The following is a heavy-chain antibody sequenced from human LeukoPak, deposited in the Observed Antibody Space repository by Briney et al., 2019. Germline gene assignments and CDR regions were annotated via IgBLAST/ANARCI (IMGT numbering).Heavy chain of an antibody. CDR1: GFIFSSYS. J-gene: IGHJ3*02. Sequence: GGSLRLSCAASGFIFSSYSMSWVRQAPGKGLEWVSSISSTISYKYYADSMKGRFTVSRDNAKNSLYLQMNSLRAEDTAVYYCARVMKSSGYIDAFDMWGQGTMVTVSS. CDR3: ARVMKSSGYIDAFDM. CDR2: ISSTISYK. D-gene: IGHD3-22*01. V-gene: IGHV3-21*01.